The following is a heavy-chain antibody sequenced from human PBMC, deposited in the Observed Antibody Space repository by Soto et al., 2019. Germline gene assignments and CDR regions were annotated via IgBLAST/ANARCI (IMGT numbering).Heavy chain of an antibody. D-gene: IGHD2-15*01. CDR1: GYTFTNYW. CDR3: ARHRPMSSSYYYTPFVY. J-gene: IGHJ4*02. CDR2: IDPSDSYS. V-gene: IGHV5-10-1*01. Sequence: EVQLVQSGTEVKKPGESLRISCKGSGYTFTNYWISWVRQMPGNGLEWMGRIDPSDSYSNYIPSLQGHVTISADKSISIVYLQWSSLKATDTAMYYCARHRPMSSSYYYTPFVYWGQGTLVTVSS.